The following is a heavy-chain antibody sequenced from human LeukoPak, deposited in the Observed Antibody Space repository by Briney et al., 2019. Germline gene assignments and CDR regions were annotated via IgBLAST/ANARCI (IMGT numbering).Heavy chain of an antibody. Sequence: PSETLSLTCAVSGGSISSGGYSWSWIRQPPGKGLEWIGEINHSGSTNYNPSLKSRVTISVDTSKNQFSLKLSSVTAADTAVYYCARSYLGGWYYFDYWGQGTLVTVSS. CDR2: INHSGST. J-gene: IGHJ4*02. D-gene: IGHD6-19*01. CDR3: ARSYLGGWYYFDY. CDR1: GGSISSGGYS. V-gene: IGHV4-30-2*01.